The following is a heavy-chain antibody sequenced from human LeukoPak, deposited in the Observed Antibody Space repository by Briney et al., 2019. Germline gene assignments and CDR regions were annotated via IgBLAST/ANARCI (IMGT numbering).Heavy chain of an antibody. CDR2: ISSNGGST. CDR1: GYTFSSYA. J-gene: IGHJ4*02. V-gene: IGHV3-64D*06. D-gene: IGHD2-15*01. CDR3: VKGRYCSGGSCYEVDYFDY. Sequence: GGSLRLSCSSSGYTFSSYAMHWVRQAPGKGLEYVSAISSNGGSTYYADSVKGRFTISRDNSKNTLYLQMSSLRAEDTAVYYCVKGRYCSGGSCYEVDYFDYWGQGTLVTVSS.